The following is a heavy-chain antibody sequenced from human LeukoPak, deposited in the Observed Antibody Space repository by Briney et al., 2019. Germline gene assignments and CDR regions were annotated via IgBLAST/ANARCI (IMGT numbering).Heavy chain of an antibody. CDR3: VREAGYCASVCLKSNWFDP. D-gene: IGHD2-21*02. J-gene: IGHJ5*02. CDR2: FSNGNT. V-gene: IGHV3-23*01. Sequence: PGGSLRFSCAASGFPFSNHAMSWFRQPQGKGLEWVSAFSNGNTYYADSVRGRFTISRDDSKNMVYLQMNSLRDEDTALYYCVREAGYCASVCLKSNWFDPWGQGTLVTVSS. CDR1: GFPFSNHA.